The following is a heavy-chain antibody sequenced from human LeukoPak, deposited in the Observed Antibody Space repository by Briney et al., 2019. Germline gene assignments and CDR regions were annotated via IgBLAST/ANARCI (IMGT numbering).Heavy chain of an antibody. CDR3: ARGNIVVVIAATRFDP. CDR2: SNHSGST. J-gene: IGHJ5*02. D-gene: IGHD2-15*01. Sequence: PSETLSLTCAVYGGSFSGYYWSWIRQPPGKGLEWIGESNHSGSTNYNPSLKSRVTISVDTSKNQFSLQLSSVTAADTAVYYCARGNIVVVIAATRFDPWGQGTLVTVPP. V-gene: IGHV4-34*01. CDR1: GGSFSGYY.